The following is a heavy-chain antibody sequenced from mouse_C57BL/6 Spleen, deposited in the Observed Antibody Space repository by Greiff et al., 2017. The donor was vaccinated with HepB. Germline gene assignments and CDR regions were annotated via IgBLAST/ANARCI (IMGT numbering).Heavy chain of an antibody. D-gene: IGHD1-1*01. J-gene: IGHJ4*01. Sequence: EVQLQQSGPELVKPGASVKIPCKASGYTFTDSNMDWVKQSHGKSLEWIGDINPNNGGTIYNQKFKGKAQLTVDKSSSTAYMELRSLTAEDTAVYYCARGFSYYGGYYAMDYWGQGTSVTVSS. V-gene: IGHV1-18*01. CDR1: GYTFTDSN. CDR3: ARGFSYYGGYYAMDY. CDR2: INPNNGGT.